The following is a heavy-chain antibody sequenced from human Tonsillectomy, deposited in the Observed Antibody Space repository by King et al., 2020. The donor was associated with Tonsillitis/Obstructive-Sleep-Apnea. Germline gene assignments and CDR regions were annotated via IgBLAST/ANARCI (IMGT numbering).Heavy chain of an antibody. CDR2: ISCDGSNK. CDR3: AKEDPPSSFNHWNDGLDY. J-gene: IGHJ4*02. CDR1: GFTFSTYD. D-gene: IGHD1-1*01. V-gene: IGHV3-30*18. Sequence: VQLVESGGGVVQPGRSLRLSCAASGFTFSTYDMHWVRQAPGKGLEWVAVISCDGSNKYYADSVKGRFTISRDNSKNTLYLQMNSLRAEDTAVYYCAKEDPPSSFNHWNDGLDYWGQGTLVTVSS.